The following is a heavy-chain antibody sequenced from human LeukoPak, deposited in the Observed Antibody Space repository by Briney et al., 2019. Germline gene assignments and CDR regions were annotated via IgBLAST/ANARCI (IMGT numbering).Heavy chain of an antibody. D-gene: IGHD4-23*01. V-gene: IGHV1-2*02. J-gene: IGHJ5*02. CDR1: GYTFTGYY. CDR2: INPNSGGT. Sequence: WASVKVSCKASGYTFTGYYMHWVRQAPGQGLEWMGWINPNSGGTYYAQKFQGRVTLTRDTSISTAYMELSSLRSDGTAVYYCARDGGLRKFDPWGQGALVTVSS. CDR3: ARDGGLRKFDP.